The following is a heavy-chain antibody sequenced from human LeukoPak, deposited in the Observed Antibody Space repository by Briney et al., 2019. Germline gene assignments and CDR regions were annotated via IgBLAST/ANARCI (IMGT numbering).Heavy chain of an antibody. CDR2: IWYDGSNK. D-gene: IGHD5-18*01. Sequence: GGSLRLSCAASGFTFSSYGMHWVRQAPGKGLEWVAVIWYDGSNKYYADSVKGRFTISRDNSKNTLYLQMNSLRAEDTAVYYCARAGLCWGYSYGCFDYWGQGTLVTVSS. V-gene: IGHV3-33*08. CDR1: GFTFSSYG. CDR3: ARAGLCWGYSYGCFDY. J-gene: IGHJ4*02.